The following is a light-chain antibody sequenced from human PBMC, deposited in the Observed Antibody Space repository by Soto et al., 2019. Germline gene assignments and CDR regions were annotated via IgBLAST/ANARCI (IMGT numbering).Light chain of an antibody. CDR2: GAS. V-gene: IGKV3-20*01. CDR3: QQYASSPRLT. J-gene: IGKJ4*01. CDR1: QSVSNNY. Sequence: IVLAHSPGTLSLSLGERATLSCRASQSVSNNYLAWYQQKPGQAPRLLIYGASNRATGIPDRFSGSGSGTDFTLTISRLEPEDFAVYYCQQYASSPRLTFGGGTKVDIK.